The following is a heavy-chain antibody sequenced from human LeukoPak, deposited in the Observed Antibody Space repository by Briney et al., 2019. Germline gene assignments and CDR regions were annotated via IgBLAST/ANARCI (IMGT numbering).Heavy chain of an antibody. V-gene: IGHV4-39*01. D-gene: IGHD3-22*01. CDR3: ARHDYDSSGYRRDYYFDY. CDR1: GGSVSSSTYY. CDR2: VYYTGYT. Sequence: SETLSLTCGVCGGSVSSSTYYWGWFRQPPGKGLEWVGSVYYTGYTYYNPSLKIRLTMSVDTSKNQFSLRLSSVTAADTAIYYCARHDYDSSGYRRDYYFDYWGQGTLVTVSS. J-gene: IGHJ4*02.